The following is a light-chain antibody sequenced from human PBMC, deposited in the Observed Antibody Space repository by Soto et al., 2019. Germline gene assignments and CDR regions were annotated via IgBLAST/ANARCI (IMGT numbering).Light chain of an antibody. V-gene: IGKV3-15*01. Sequence: EIVMTQSPATLSVSPGERATLSCRASQSVSSNLAWYQQKPGQAPRLLIYGASTRTTGIPARFSGSGSGTDFTLTISSLQSEDFAVYYCQQYNYWPPYTFGQGTKLEIK. J-gene: IGKJ2*01. CDR1: QSVSSN. CDR2: GAS. CDR3: QQYNYWPPYT.